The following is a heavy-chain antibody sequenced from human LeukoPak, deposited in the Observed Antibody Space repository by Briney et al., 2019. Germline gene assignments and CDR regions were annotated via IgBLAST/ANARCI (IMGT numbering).Heavy chain of an antibody. J-gene: IGHJ5*02. CDR2: IYYSGST. D-gene: IGHD3-10*01. V-gene: IGHV4-39*01. Sequence: SEPLSLTCTVSGGSISSSSYYWDWIRQPPGKGLEWIGSIYYSGSTYYNPSLKSRVTISVDTSKNQFSLKLSSVTASDTAVYYCARRRSGLNWVDPWGPGTLVTDSS. CDR3: ARRRSGLNWVDP. CDR1: GGSISSSSYY.